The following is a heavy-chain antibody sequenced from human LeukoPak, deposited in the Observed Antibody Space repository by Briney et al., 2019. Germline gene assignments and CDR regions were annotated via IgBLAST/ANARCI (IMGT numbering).Heavy chain of an antibody. CDR3: AKDGIYCSSTSCYDNFDY. D-gene: IGHD2-2*01. CDR1: GFTFGSYA. V-gene: IGHV3-23*01. J-gene: IGHJ4*02. Sequence: GGSLRLSCAASGFTFGSYAMSWVRQAPGKGLEWVSAISGSGGSTYYADSVKGRFTISRDNSKNTLYLQMNSLRAEDTAVYYCAKDGIYCSSTSCYDNFDYWGQGTLVTVSS. CDR2: ISGSGGST.